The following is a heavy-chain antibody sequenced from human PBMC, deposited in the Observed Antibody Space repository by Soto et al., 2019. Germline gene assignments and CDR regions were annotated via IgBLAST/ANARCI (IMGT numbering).Heavy chain of an antibody. J-gene: IGHJ4*02. V-gene: IGHV3-72*01. CDR2: SRNKPSSYTT. CDR3: ARGSGTTRDFDY. D-gene: IGHD1-26*01. CDR1: GFTFSDHH. Sequence: EVQLVQSGGGLVQPGGSLRLSCAVSGFTFSDHHMDWVRQAPGKGLEWVARSRNKPSSYTTEYAASVQGRFTISRDDSENSLYLQMNSLRSEDTAVYYCARGSGTTRDFDYWGQGTLVTVSS.